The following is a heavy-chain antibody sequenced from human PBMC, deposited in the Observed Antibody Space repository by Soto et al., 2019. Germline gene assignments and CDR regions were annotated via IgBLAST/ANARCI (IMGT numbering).Heavy chain of an antibody. D-gene: IGHD3-10*01. V-gene: IGHV4-61*01. Sequence: SETLSLTCTVSGGSVSSGSYYWSWIRQPPGKGLEWIGYIYYSGSTNYNPSLKSRVTISVDTSKNQFSLKLSSVTAADTAVYYCERGGGYYFDYWGQGTLVTVSS. J-gene: IGHJ4*02. CDR2: IYYSGST. CDR1: GGSVSSGSYY. CDR3: ERGGGYYFDY.